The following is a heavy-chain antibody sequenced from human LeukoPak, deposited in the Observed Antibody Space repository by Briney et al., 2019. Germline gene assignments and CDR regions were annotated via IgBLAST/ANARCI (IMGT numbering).Heavy chain of an antibody. V-gene: IGHV3-23*01. CDR2: ISGSGGST. Sequence: GGSLRLSCAASGFTFSSYSMNWVRQAPGKGLEWVSAISGSGGSTYYADSVKGRFTISRDNSKNTLYLQMNSLRAEDTAVYYCANTLPDTAMVLPLDYWGQGTLVTVSS. D-gene: IGHD5-18*01. J-gene: IGHJ4*02. CDR3: ANTLPDTAMVLPLDY. CDR1: GFTFSSYS.